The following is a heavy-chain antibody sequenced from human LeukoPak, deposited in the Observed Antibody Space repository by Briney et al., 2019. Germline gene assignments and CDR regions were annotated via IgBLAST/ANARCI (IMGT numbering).Heavy chain of an antibody. J-gene: IGHJ4*02. D-gene: IGHD3-10*01. V-gene: IGHV5-51*01. CDR1: GYIFTNYW. CDR3: ARQSRDGSKTRGYYFDS. CDR2: IYPADSDT. Sequence: PGESLNISCLESGYIFTNYWIGCVRQMPGKGLESMGIIYPADSDTTYSPSFEGQVTISADKSIATVYLQWSSLTHLDTVTYYCARQSRDGSKTRGYYFDSWGQGTLVTVSS.